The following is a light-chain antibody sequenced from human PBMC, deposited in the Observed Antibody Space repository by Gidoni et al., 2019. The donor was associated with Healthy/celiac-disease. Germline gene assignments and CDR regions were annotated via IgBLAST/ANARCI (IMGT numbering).Light chain of an antibody. Sequence: QSALTKPRSVSGSPGQSVTISCTGTRSDVGCYNYVSWYQQHPGKAPKLMIYDVSKRPSGVPDRFSGSKSGNTASLTISGLQAEDEADYYCCSYAGSYVVFGGGTKLTVL. CDR3: CSYAGSYVV. J-gene: IGLJ2*01. CDR2: DVS. V-gene: IGLV2-11*01. CDR1: RSDVGCYNY.